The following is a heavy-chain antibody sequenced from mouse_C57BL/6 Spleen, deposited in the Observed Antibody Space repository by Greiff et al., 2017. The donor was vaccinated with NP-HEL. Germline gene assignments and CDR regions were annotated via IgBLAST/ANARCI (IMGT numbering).Heavy chain of an antibody. CDR2: IYPSDSET. CDR1: GYTFTSYW. V-gene: IGHV1-61*01. Sequence: VQLQQPGAEPVRPGSSVKLSCKASGYTFTSYWMDWVKQRPGQGLEWIGNIYPSDSETHYNQKFKDKATLTVDKSSSTAYMQLSSLTSEDSAVYYCARSARDYVDYWGQGTTLTVSS. CDR3: ARSARDYVDY. D-gene: IGHD3-1*01. J-gene: IGHJ2*01.